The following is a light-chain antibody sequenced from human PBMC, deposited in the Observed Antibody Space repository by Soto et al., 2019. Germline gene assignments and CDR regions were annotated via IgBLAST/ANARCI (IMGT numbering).Light chain of an antibody. J-gene: IGKJ1*01. V-gene: IGKV3-11*01. CDR3: QQRTNWLWT. Sequence: EIVMTQSPVTLSVSPGERATLSCRASQSVSSNLAWYQHKPGQAPRLLIYAASTRATGFPARFSGSGSGTEFTLTIDSLEPEDFAVYYCQQRTNWLWTFGPGTKVDIK. CDR2: AAS. CDR1: QSVSSN.